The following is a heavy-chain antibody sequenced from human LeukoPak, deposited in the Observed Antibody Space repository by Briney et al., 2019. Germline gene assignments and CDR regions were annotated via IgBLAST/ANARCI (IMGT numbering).Heavy chain of an antibody. CDR2: IKSKTDGGTT. J-gene: IGHJ4*02. Sequence: GRSLRLSCAASGFTFSNAWMSWVRQAPGKGLEWVGRIKSKTDGGTTDYAAPVKGRFTISRDDSKNTLYLQMNSLKTEDTAVYYCTTDSSSGWSVRPEVDYWGQGTLVTVSS. D-gene: IGHD6-19*01. CDR1: GFTFSNAW. V-gene: IGHV3-15*01. CDR3: TTDSSSGWSVRPEVDY.